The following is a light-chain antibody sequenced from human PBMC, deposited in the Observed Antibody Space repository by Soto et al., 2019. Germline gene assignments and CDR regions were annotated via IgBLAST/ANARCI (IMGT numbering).Light chain of an antibody. CDR2: AAS. J-gene: IGKJ2*01. Sequence: AIRMTQSPSSLSASTGDRVTITCRASPGISSYLAWYQQKPGKAPKLLLYAASTLQSGVPSRFSGSGSGTDFTLTISCLQSEDFATYYSQHYYSYLDTFGQGTKLEIK. CDR1: PGISSY. V-gene: IGKV1-8*01. CDR3: QHYYSYLDT.